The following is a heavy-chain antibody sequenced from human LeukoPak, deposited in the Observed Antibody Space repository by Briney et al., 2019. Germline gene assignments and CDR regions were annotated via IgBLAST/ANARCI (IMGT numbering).Heavy chain of an antibody. V-gene: IGHV4-59*01. J-gene: IGHJ5*02. CDR1: GGSISSYY. CDR3: ARGPEFHIVVVVAARQYNWFDP. D-gene: IGHD2-15*01. Sequence: SETLSLTCTVSGGSISSYYWSWIRQPPGKGLEWIGYIYYSGSTNYNPSLKSRVTISVDTSKNQFSLKLSSVTAADTAVYYCARGPEFHIVVVVAARQYNWFDPWGQGTLVTVSS. CDR2: IYYSGST.